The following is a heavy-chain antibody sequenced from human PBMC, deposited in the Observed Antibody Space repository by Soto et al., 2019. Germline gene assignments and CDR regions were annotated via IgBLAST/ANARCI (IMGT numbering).Heavy chain of an antibody. CDR2: VSAGGDMT. CDR3: ARGDRGGSGSPASYYYSGLDV. CDR1: GFTFNSYA. J-gene: IGHJ6*02. Sequence: DVQVLESGGDLVQPGGSLRLSCAASGFTFNSYAMSWVRQAPGKGLEWVSSVSAGGDMTYYSDSVKGRFTISRGNSNNALFLQMNSLRIEDTALYYCARGDRGGSGSPASYYYSGLDVWGQGTTVTVS. D-gene: IGHD3-10*01. V-gene: IGHV3-23*01.